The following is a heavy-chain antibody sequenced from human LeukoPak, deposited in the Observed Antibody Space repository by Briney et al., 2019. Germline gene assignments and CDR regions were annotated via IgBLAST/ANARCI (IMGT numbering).Heavy chain of an antibody. Sequence: GASVKVSCKTSGYSFPSYDISWVRQAPGQGLEWMGWISIYKGNTNYAQKFQGRVTMTRDTSTNTAYMELSSLRSEDTAVYYCARAYGDFSFDPWGQGTLVTVSS. CDR1: GYSFPSYD. CDR2: ISIYKGNT. J-gene: IGHJ5*02. V-gene: IGHV1-18*01. CDR3: ARAYGDFSFDP. D-gene: IGHD4-17*01.